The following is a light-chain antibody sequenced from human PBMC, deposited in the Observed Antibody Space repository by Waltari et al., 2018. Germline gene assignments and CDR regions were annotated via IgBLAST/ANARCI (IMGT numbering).Light chain of an antibody. Sequence: DIKMTQSPSSLSASVGDRVTITCQASQDIISYLNCYQQKPWKAPNLLIYEAFNLEIGVPSRFSGSGSWTDFTFTISTLQPKDIATYYCQQYDKLTFGGGTKLEIK. CDR3: QQYDKLT. J-gene: IGKJ4*01. V-gene: IGKV1-33*01. CDR2: EAF. CDR1: QDIISY.